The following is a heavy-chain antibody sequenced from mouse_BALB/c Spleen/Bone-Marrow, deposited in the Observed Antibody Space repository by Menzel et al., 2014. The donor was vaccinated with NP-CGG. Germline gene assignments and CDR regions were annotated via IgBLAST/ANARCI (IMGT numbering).Heavy chain of an antibody. Sequence: VQLKDSGAELVKPGASVKLSCAASGFNIKDTFIHWVKQRPEQGLEWIGSIDPANDNSKFDPKFQGKATLTADTSSNTAYLQLSSLTSEDTAVYFCTRNYVSHYFDYWGQGTTLTVSS. CDR3: TRNYVSHYFDY. V-gene: IGHV14-3*02. D-gene: IGHD1-1*01. CDR1: GFNIKDTF. CDR2: IDPANDNS. J-gene: IGHJ2*01.